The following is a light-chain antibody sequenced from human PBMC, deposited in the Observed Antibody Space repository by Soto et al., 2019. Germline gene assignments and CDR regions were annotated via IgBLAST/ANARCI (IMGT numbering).Light chain of an antibody. CDR2: DVN. Sequence: QSALTQPRSVSGSPGQSVTISCTGSSXDVGAYNYVSWYQHNTGKAPKLLIYDVNKRPSGVPDRFSGSKFGNTASLTISGLQADDEATFYCCSYAGSYDYVFGTGTKVTLL. J-gene: IGLJ1*01. V-gene: IGLV2-11*01. CDR1: SXDVGAYNY. CDR3: CSYAGSYDYV.